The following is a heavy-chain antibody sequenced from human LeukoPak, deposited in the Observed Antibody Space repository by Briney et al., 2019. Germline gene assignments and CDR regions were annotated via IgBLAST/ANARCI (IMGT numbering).Heavy chain of an antibody. D-gene: IGHD3-22*01. CDR1: GYTFTDHY. CDR3: AREVDYYDTSDYFPLGY. Sequence: ASVKVSCKASGYTFTDHYIDWVRHAPGQGLEWSGWINPNNGGTNYAQKFQGRVTMTRDTSISTAYIELSRLRSDDTAVYYCAREVDYYDTSDYFPLGYWGQGTLVTVSS. V-gene: IGHV1-2*02. J-gene: IGHJ4*02. CDR2: INPNNGGT.